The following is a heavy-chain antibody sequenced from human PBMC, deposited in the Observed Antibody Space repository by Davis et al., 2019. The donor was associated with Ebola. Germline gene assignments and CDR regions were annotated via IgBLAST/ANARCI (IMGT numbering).Heavy chain of an antibody. CDR1: GFTFGSYA. V-gene: IGHV3-23*01. CDR2: ISGNGVNR. CDR3: AKDRVGGVAARPLHYYYAMDV. J-gene: IGHJ6*02. D-gene: IGHD1-26*01. Sequence: GESLKISCAASGFTFGSYAMTWVRQAPGKGLEWVATISGNGVNRYYREAVKGRFTISRDESKKMLYVQMNSLRVEDTAVYYCAKDRVGGVAARPLHYYYAMDVWGQGTTVTVS.